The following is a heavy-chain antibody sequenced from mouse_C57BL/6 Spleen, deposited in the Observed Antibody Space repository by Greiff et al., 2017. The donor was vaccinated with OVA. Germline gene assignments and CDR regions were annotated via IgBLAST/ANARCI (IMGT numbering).Heavy chain of an antibody. Sequence: QVQLQQPGAELVRPGSSVKLSCKASGYTFTSYWMDWVKQRPGQGLEWIGNIYPSDSETHYNQKFKDKATLTVDKSSSTAYMQLSSLTSEDSAVYYCARWGVMTTVVATYPRYWYVWVWGTGTTVTVSS. D-gene: IGHD1-1*01. CDR3: ARWGVMTTVVATYPRYWYVWV. V-gene: IGHV1-61*01. CDR2: IYPSDSET. CDR1: GYTFTSYW. J-gene: IGHJ1*03.